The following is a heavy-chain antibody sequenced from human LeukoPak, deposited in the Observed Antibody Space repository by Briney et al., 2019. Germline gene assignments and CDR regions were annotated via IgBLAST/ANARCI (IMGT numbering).Heavy chain of an antibody. V-gene: IGHV3-7*01. Sequence: GGSLRLSCAASGFTVSSNYMSWVRQAPGKGLEWVANIKQDGSEKYYVDSVKGRFTISRDNAKNSLYLQMNSLRAEDTAVYYCARRRTDGYNPRAFDYWGQGTLVTVSS. D-gene: IGHD5-24*01. J-gene: IGHJ4*02. CDR3: ARRRTDGYNPRAFDY. CDR1: GFTVSSNY. CDR2: IKQDGSEK.